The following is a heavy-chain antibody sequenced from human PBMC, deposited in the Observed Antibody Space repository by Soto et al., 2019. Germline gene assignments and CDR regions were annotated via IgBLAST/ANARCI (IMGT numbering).Heavy chain of an antibody. Sequence: QVQLQESGPGLVKPSGTLSLTCAVSGGSVTNDNWWSWVRQPPGKGLEWIGEIYHSGSTNYNPSLKSRVTISIDNSNNQFSLKLNSVTAADTAVYYWASGGGGGNYWGQGTLVTVSS. CDR1: GGSVTNDNW. D-gene: IGHD3-16*01. CDR2: IYHSGST. J-gene: IGHJ4*02. V-gene: IGHV4-4*02. CDR3: ASGGGGGNY.